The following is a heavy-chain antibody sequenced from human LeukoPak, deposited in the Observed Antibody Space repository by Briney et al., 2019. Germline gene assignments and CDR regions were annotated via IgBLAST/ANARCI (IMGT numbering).Heavy chain of an antibody. D-gene: IGHD1-26*01. CDR1: GYSLSELS. J-gene: IGHJ5*01. V-gene: IGHV1-24*01. CDR2: FDPGDDET. CDR3: ATERDLLLDS. Sequence: GASVKVSCKVSGYSLSELSTHWVRQAPGQGLEWMGGFDPGDDETIYAQKLQGRVTITDATYTATAYLELSSLRSEDTAVYFGATERDLLLDSWGQGTPVTVSS.